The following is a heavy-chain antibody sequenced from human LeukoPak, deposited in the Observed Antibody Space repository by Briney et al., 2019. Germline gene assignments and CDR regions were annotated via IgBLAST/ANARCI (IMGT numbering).Heavy chain of an antibody. J-gene: IGHJ4*02. V-gene: IGHV1-2*02. CDR2: INPNSGGT. CDR3: ARGTGVELELPIHY. CDR1: GYTFTGYY. Sequence: ASVKVSCKASGYTFTGYYMHWERQAPGQGLEWMGWINPNSGGTNYAQKFQGRVTMTRDTSISTAYMELSRLRSDDTAVYYCARGTGVELELPIHYWGQGTLVTVSS. D-gene: IGHD1-7*01.